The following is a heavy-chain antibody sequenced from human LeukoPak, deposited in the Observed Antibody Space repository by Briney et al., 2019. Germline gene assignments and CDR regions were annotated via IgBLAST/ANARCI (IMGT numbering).Heavy chain of an antibody. CDR3: AVPSPSPTSSDY. D-gene: IGHD2-2*01. J-gene: IGHJ4*02. CDR1: GTTFTSYT. Sequence: GASVRVSCRTSGTTFTSYTIHWVRQMPGKGLEWMGIIFPRDSNTRYSPSFQGQVTISAVKSISTAYLQWSSLKASDTAMYYCAVPSPSPTSSDYWGQGTLVTVSS. V-gene: IGHV5-51*01. CDR2: IFPRDSNT.